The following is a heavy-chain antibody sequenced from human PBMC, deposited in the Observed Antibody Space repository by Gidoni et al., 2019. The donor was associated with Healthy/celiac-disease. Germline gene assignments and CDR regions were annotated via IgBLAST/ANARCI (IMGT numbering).Heavy chain of an antibody. V-gene: IGHV3-30-3*01. J-gene: IGHJ4*02. CDR1: GFTFISYA. CDR2: ISYDGSNK. D-gene: IGHD3-22*01. Sequence: QVPLVESGGGVVQPGRSLSLSCAASGFTFISYAMHWFRQAPGKGLEWVAVISYDGSNKYYADSVKGRFTISRDNSKNTLYLQMNSLRAEDTAVYYCARSGYDSSGYYSLVYWGQGTLVTVSS. CDR3: ARSGYDSSGYYSLVY.